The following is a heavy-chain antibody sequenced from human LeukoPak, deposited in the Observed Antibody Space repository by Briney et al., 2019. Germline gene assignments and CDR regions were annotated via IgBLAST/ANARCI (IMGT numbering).Heavy chain of an antibody. D-gene: IGHD3-22*01. J-gene: IGHJ4*02. CDR2: ISSSSSYI. CDR3: ARNEENYYDSSGYYYY. CDR1: GFTFSSYS. Sequence: KPGGSLRLSCAASGFTFSSYSMNWVRQAPGKGLEWVSSISSSSSYIYYADSVKGRFTISRDNAKNSLYLQMNSLRAEDTAVYYCARNEENYYDSSGYYYYWGQETLVTVSS. V-gene: IGHV3-21*01.